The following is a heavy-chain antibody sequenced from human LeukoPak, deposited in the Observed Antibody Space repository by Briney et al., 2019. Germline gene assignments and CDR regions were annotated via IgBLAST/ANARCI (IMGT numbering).Heavy chain of an antibody. Sequence: PSETXXLTXTVSGGSIGSSSYYWGWIRQPPGXGLXWIGSIYYSGSTYYNPSLKSRVTMSVDTSKNQFSLKLSSVTAADTAVYYCARDGGAAAKYYYYMDVWGKGTTVTVSS. V-gene: IGHV4-39*07. D-gene: IGHD6-13*01. CDR1: GGSIGSSSYY. J-gene: IGHJ6*03. CDR2: IYYSGST. CDR3: ARDGGAAAKYYYYMDV.